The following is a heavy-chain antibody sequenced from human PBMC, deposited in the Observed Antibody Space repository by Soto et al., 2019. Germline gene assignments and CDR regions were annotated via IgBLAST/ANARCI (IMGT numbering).Heavy chain of an antibody. D-gene: IGHD4-4*01. CDR2: INHSGST. Sequence: QVQLQQWGAGLLKPSETLSLTCAVYGGSFSGYYWSWIRQPPGKGLEWIGEINHSGSTNYNPSLTSRVTISVGTSKNQFSLKLSSVTAADTAVYYCARASNSDAFDIWGQGTMVTVSS. V-gene: IGHV4-34*01. J-gene: IGHJ3*02. CDR1: GGSFSGYY. CDR3: ARASNSDAFDI.